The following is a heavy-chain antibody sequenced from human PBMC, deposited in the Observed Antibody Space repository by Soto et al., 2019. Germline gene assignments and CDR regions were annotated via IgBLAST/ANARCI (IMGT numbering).Heavy chain of an antibody. CDR3: AVHGDYDAFDM. J-gene: IGHJ3*02. V-gene: IGHV3-74*01. Sequence: EVQVVESGGGIVQPGGSLRLSCAGSGFTFSHYWMHWVRQAPGEGLVWISRINGDGSSTSYGDSVKGRFTISRDNAKNTLYLQMNTLRPDDTAVYYCAVHGDYDAFDMWGQGTMVTVSS. CDR1: GFTFSHYW. D-gene: IGHD4-17*01. CDR2: INGDGSST.